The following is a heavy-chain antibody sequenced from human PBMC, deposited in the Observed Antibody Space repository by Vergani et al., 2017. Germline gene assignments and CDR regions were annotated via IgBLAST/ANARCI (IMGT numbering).Heavy chain of an antibody. V-gene: IGHV4-31*03. CDR3: ARRGWGSSVGYFDY. Sequence: QVQLQESGPGLVKPSQTLSLTCTVSGGSISSGGYYWSWIRQHPGKGLEWIGYIYYSGSTYYNPSLTSRVSISVDTSKNQFSLKLTSVTAADTAVYYCARRGWGSSVGYFDYWGQGTLVTVSS. J-gene: IGHJ4*02. CDR2: IYYSGST. D-gene: IGHD6-6*01. CDR1: GGSISSGGYY.